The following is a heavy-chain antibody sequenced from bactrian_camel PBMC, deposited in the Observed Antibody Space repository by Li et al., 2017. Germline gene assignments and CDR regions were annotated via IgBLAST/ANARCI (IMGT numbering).Heavy chain of an antibody. Sequence: QLVESGGGLVQPGGSLRLSCAASGFTFTNYWMHWVRQGPGKGLEWVSSSSSGALSLVYADSVKGRFTISRDNAKNTVYLLMNSLKPEDTAVYYCVADHGRGRGIWSEYVYWGQGTQVTVS. CDR2: SSSGALSL. J-gene: IGHJ4*01. CDR1: GFTFTNYW. V-gene: IGHV3S25*01. CDR3: VADHGRGRGIWSEYVY. D-gene: IGHD2*01.